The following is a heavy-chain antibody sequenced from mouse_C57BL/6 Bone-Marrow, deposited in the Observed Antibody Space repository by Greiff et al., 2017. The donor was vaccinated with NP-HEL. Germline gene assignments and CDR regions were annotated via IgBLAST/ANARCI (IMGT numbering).Heavy chain of an antibody. CDR2: IWWDDDK. J-gene: IGHJ4*01. CDR3: ARNDGSSYDYAMDY. D-gene: IGHD1-1*01. CDR1: GFSLSTFGMG. Sequence: QVTLKESGPGILQPSQTLSLTCSFSGFSLSTFGMGVGWIRQPSGKGLEWLANIWWDDDKYYNPAMKNRLTTSKDTSNNQVFLKSATVDTAATATYYCARNDGSSYDYAMDYWGQGTSVTVSS. V-gene: IGHV8-8*01.